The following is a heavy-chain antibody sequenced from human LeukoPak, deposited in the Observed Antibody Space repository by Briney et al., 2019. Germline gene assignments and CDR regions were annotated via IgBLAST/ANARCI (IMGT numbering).Heavy chain of an antibody. CDR3: AREGTKEQRVDY. CDR1: GFTVSSNY. Sequence: GGSLRLSGAASGFTVSSNYMSWVRQAPGKGLEWVSVIYSGGSTYYADSVKGRFTISRDNSKNTLYLQMNSLRAEDTAVYYCAREGTKEQRVDYWGQGTLVTVSS. CDR2: IYSGGST. V-gene: IGHV3-53*01. D-gene: IGHD6-25*01. J-gene: IGHJ4*02.